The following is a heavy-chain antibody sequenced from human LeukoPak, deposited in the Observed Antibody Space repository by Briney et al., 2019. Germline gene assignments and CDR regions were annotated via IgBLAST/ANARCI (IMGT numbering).Heavy chain of an antibody. D-gene: IGHD3-9*01. CDR3: ARGPGGHILTGYSLPYFDY. J-gene: IGHJ4*02. V-gene: IGHV1-2*02. CDR2: INPNSGGT. Sequence: ASVKVSCKASGYTFTDYYLHWVRQAPGQGLEWMGWINPNSGGTNYAQKFQGRVTMTRDTSISTAYMELSRLRSDDTAVYYCARGPGGHILTGYSLPYFDYWGQGTLVTVSS. CDR1: GYTFTDYY.